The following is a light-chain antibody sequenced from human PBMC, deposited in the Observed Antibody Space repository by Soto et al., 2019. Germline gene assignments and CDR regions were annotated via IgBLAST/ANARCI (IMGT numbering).Light chain of an antibody. J-gene: IGKJ1*01. V-gene: IGKV3-20*01. Sequence: EIVLTQSPGTLSLSPGERATLSCRASQTVRNNYLAWYQQKPGQTPRLLVHSYGAFTRATGIPDRFSGSGSGTDFTLTIRRLEPEDFAVYYCQQYGSSPQTFGQGTKVEIK. CDR2: GAF. CDR3: QQYGSSPQT. CDR1: QTVRNNY.